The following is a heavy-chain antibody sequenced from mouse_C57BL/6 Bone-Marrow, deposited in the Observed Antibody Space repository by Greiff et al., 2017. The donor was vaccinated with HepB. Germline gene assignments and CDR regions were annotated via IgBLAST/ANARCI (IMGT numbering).Heavy chain of an antibody. CDR3: AREDTTVVAKGYFDV. CDR1: GYTFTSYW. D-gene: IGHD1-1*01. CDR2: IHPNSGST. J-gene: IGHJ1*03. Sequence: QVHVKQPGAELVKPGASVKLSCKASGYTFTSYWMHWVKQRPGQGLEWIGMIHPNSGSTNYNEKFKSKATLTVDKSSSTAYMQLSSLTSEDSAVYYCAREDTTVVAKGYFDVWGTGTTVTVSS. V-gene: IGHV1-64*01.